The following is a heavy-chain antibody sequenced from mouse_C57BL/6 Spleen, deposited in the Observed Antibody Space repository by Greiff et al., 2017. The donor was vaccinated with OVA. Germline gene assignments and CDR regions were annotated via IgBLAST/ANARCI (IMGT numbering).Heavy chain of an antibody. V-gene: IGHV1-50*01. D-gene: IGHD4-1*01. J-gene: IGHJ3*01. CDR2: IDPSDSYT. CDR3: ARGTGTGFAY. CDR1: GYTFTSYW. Sequence: QVQLKESGAELVKPGASVKLSCKASGYTFTSYWMQWVKQRPGQGLEWIGEIDPSDSYTNYNQKFKGKATLTVDTSSSTAYMQLSSLTSEDSAVYYCARGTGTGFAYWGQGTLVTVSA.